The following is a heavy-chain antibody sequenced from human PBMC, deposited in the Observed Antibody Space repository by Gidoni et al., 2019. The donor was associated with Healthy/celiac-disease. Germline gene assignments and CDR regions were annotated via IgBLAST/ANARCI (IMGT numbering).Heavy chain of an antibody. CDR1: GFTCSSYA. D-gene: IGHD6-19*01. J-gene: IGHJ4*02. Sequence: QVQLVESGGGVVQPGRSLRRSCAASGFTCSSYAMHWVRQAPGKGLEWVAVISYDGSNKYYADSVKGRFTISRDNSKNTLYLQMNSLRAEDTAVYYCARAHSSGWYYFDYWGQGTLVTVSS. V-gene: IGHV3-30-3*01. CDR3: ARAHSSGWYYFDY. CDR2: ISYDGSNK.